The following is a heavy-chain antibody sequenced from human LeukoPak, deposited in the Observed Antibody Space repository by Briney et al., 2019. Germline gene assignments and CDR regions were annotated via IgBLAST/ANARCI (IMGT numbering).Heavy chain of an antibody. D-gene: IGHD6-6*01. J-gene: IGHJ4*02. CDR2: INHSGST. CDR1: GGSFSGYY. V-gene: IGHV4-34*01. CDR3: ARDPGYSSSGYYFDY. Sequence: PSETLSLTCAVYGGSFSGYYWSWIRQPPGKGLEWIGEINHSGSTNYNPSLKSRVTISVDTSKNQFSLKLSSVTAADTAVYYCARDPGYSSSGYYFDYWGQGTLVTVSS.